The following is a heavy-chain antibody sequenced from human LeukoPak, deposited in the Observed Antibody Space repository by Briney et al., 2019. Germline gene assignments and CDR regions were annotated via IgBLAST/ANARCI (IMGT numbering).Heavy chain of an antibody. CDR3: AHSRGTLAVGRAFDI. V-gene: IGHV2-5*01. J-gene: IGHJ3*02. D-gene: IGHD6-19*01. Sequence: SGPRLVDPPQTLTLTCTCAGLSLSTSGVGVGWIRQPPGKALEWLALIYWNDDKRYSPSLKSRLTITKDTSKNQVVLTMTNMDPVDTATYYCAHSRGTLAVGRAFDIWGQGTMVTVSS. CDR1: GLSLSTSGVG. CDR2: IYWNDDK.